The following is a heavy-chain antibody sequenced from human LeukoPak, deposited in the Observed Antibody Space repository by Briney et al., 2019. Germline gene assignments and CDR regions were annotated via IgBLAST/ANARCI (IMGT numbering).Heavy chain of an antibody. D-gene: IGHD5-24*01. V-gene: IGHV3-30-3*01. J-gene: IGHJ4*02. CDR2: ISYDGSNK. Sequence: RTGGSLRLSCAASGFTFSSYAMHWVRQAPGKGLEWVAVISYDGSNKYYADSVKGRFTISRDNSKNTLYLQMNSLRAEGTAVYYCARERQLQYYFDYWGQGTLVTVSS. CDR1: GFTFSSYA. CDR3: ARERQLQYYFDY.